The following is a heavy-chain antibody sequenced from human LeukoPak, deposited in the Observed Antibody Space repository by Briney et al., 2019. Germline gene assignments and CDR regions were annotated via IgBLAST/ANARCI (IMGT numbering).Heavy chain of an antibody. CDR2: ISSSSSYI. V-gene: IGHV3-21*01. J-gene: IGHJ6*03. Sequence: PGGSLRLSCAASGFTFSSYSMNWVRQAPGKGLEWVSSISSSSSYIYYADSVKGRFTISRDNAKNSLYLQMNSLRAEDTAVYYCAREPTNPGPYYYMDAWGKGTTVTVSS. CDR1: GFTFSSYS. D-gene: IGHD2-8*01. CDR3: AREPTNPGPYYYMDA.